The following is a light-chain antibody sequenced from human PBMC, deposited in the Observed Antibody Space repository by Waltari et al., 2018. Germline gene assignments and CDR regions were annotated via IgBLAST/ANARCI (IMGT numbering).Light chain of an antibody. CDR2: STT. J-gene: IGLJ3*02. Sequence: QTVVTQEPSLTVSPGGAVTLTFASSAGAVTIGNYPNWIQQKPGQVPRSLIHSTTNRHSWTPARFSGSLLGGKAALTLSGVQPEDEAEYYCLLYDGSDQVFGGGTKLTVL. CDR3: LLYDGSDQV. V-gene: IGLV7-43*01. CDR1: AGAVTIGNY.